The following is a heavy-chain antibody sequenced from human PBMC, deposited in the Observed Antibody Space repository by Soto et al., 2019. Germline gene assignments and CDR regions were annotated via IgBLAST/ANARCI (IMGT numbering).Heavy chain of an antibody. CDR1: GFTFTNYD. D-gene: IGHD3-10*01. Sequence: GGSLRLSCAASGFTFTNYDIHWVRQAPGKGLEWVTFIYNDGSQKYYADSVKGRFTVSRDNFNKRVYLEMSSLTAADTAMYFCARSASGTQTLHTSPMDVWGRGTTVTVSS. V-gene: IGHV3-33*01. CDR3: ARSASGTQTLHTSPMDV. J-gene: IGHJ6*02. CDR2: IYNDGSQK.